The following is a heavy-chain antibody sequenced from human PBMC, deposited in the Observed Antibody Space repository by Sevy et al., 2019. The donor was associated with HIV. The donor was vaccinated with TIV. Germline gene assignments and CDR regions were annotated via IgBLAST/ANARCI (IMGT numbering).Heavy chain of an antibody. V-gene: IGHV1-69*13. D-gene: IGHD2-21*02. Sequence: ASVKVSCRTFGGTFRSYIMAWMRQAPGQGLEWMGGIITSAGKVNYAQKFRGRVTITADDSTSTTYMEMSSLRSEDTAIYYCSRVYSCGGACYYFDYWGQGTLVTVSS. CDR2: IITSAGKV. J-gene: IGHJ4*02. CDR3: SRVYSCGGACYYFDY. CDR1: GGTFRSYI.